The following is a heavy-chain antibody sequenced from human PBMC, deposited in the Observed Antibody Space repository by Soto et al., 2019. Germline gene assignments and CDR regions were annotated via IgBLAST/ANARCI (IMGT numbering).Heavy chain of an antibody. Sequence: PSETLSLTCTVSGGSISSYYWSWIRQPPGKGLEWIGYIYYSGSTNYNPSLKSRVTISVDTSKNQFSLKLSSVTAADTAVYYCARIGSSGPMWYIDYWGQGTLVTVSS. V-gene: IGHV4-59*08. CDR3: ARIGSSGPMWYIDY. CDR1: GGSISSYY. D-gene: IGHD3-22*01. CDR2: IYYSGST. J-gene: IGHJ4*02.